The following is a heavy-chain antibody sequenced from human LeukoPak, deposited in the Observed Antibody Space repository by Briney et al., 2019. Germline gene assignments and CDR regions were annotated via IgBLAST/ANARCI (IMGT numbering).Heavy chain of an antibody. CDR3: AKTFYDSSGYYFGSLMGYFDY. V-gene: IGHV3-9*01. CDR1: GFTFDDYA. Sequence: GRSLRLSCAASGFTFDDYAMHWVRQAPGKGLEWVSGISWNSGSIGYADSVKGRFTISRDNAKNSPYLQMNSLRAEDTALYYCAKTFYDSSGYYFGSLMGYFDYWGQGTLVTVSS. D-gene: IGHD3-22*01. CDR2: ISWNSGSI. J-gene: IGHJ4*02.